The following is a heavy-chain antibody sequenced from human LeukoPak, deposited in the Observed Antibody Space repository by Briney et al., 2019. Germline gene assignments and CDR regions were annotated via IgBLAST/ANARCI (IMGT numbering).Heavy chain of an antibody. Sequence: SETLSLTCTVSGGSISSYYWSWIRQPPGKGLEWIGYIYYSGSTNYSPSLKSRVTISVDTSKNQFSLKLGSVTAADTAVYYCARVTRSSGWSFDYWGQGTLVTVSS. D-gene: IGHD6-19*01. CDR1: GGSISSYY. J-gene: IGHJ4*02. CDR2: IYYSGST. V-gene: IGHV4-59*01. CDR3: ARVTRSSGWSFDY.